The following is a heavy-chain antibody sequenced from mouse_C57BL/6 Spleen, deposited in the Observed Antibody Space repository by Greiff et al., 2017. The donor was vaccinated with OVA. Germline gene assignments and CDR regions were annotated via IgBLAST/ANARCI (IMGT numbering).Heavy chain of an antibody. J-gene: IGHJ1*03. V-gene: IGHV1-72*01. CDR2: IYPNSGGT. D-gene: IGHD3-1*01. CDR1: GYTFPSYW. Sequence: QVQLQQPGAELVQPGASVTLSCKASGYTFPSYWMHWVKQRPGRGLEWIGRIYPNSGGTKYTEKFKSKVTLTVDKPSSTAYMQLSSLTSEDSAVYYCARGAPGDLYFDVWGTGTTVTVA. CDR3: ARGAPGDLYFDV.